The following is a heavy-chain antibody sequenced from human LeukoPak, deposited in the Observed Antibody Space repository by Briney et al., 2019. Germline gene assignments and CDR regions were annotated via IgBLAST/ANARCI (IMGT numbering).Heavy chain of an antibody. CDR1: GDSISSSNW. CDR3: ARENVVVNWFDP. Sequence: KTSGTLSLTCAVSGDSISSSNWWSWVRQPPGKGLEWIGEIYHSGSTNYNPSLESRVTIPVDKSKNQFSLKLSSVTAADTAVYYCARENVVVNWFDPWGQGTLVTVSS. J-gene: IGHJ5*02. V-gene: IGHV4-4*02. CDR2: IYHSGST. D-gene: IGHD2-21*01.